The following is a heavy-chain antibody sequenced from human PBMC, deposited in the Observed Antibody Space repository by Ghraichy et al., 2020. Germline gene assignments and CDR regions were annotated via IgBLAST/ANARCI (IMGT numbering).Heavy chain of an antibody. J-gene: IGHJ6*02. CDR1: GYTFTSYG. D-gene: IGHD2-15*01. CDR2: ISANNGDT. V-gene: IGHV1-18*04. Sequence: ASVKVSCKASGYTFTSYGITWVRQAPGQGLEWMGWISANNGDTKYAQKFQNRVTMTTETSTSTAYMEVRSLRSDDTATYYCARVNPRAVVVATGYGMDVWGQGTTVTVSS. CDR3: ARVNPRAVVVATGYGMDV.